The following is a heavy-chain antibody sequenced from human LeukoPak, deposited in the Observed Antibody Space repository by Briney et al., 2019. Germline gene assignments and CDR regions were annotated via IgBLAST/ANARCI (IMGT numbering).Heavy chain of an antibody. J-gene: IGHJ6*03. CDR1: GGSFSGYY. CDR2: INHSGST. Sequence: PSETLSLTCAVYGGSFSGYYWSWIRQPPGKGLEWIGEINHSGSTNYNPSLKSRVTISVDTSKNQFSLKLSSVTAADTAVYYCARLGVAAAGYYYYYYMDVWGKGTTVTVSS. D-gene: IGHD6-13*01. CDR3: ARLGVAAAGYYYYYYMDV. V-gene: IGHV4-34*01.